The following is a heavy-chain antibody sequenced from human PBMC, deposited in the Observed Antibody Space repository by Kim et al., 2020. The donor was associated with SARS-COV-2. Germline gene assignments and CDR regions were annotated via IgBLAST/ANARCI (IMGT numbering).Heavy chain of an antibody. CDR3: ARVPFYGSGTYARVDYYGMDV. D-gene: IGHD3-10*01. Sequence: SETLSLTCTVSGGSISSYYWSWIRQPPGKGLEWIGYIYYSGSTNFNPSLKSRITISLDTSKNQFSLKLTLVTAADTAVYYCARVPFYGSGTYARVDYYGMDVWGPGTTVIVSS. CDR1: GGSISSYY. J-gene: IGHJ6*02. V-gene: IGHV4-59*01. CDR2: IYYSGST.